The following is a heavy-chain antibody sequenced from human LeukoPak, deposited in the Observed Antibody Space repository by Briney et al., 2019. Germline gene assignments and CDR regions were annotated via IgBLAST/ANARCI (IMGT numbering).Heavy chain of an antibody. CDR1: GFTFSSYA. J-gene: IGHJ4*02. CDR3: ARNLKAPMVRGVIADY. V-gene: IGHV3-23*01. CDR2: ISGSGGST. D-gene: IGHD3-10*01. Sequence: GGSLRLSCAASGFTFSSYAMSWVRQAPGKGLEWVSAISGSGGSTYYADSVKGRFTISRDNSKNTLYLQMNSLRAEDTAVYYCARNLKAPMVRGVIADYWGQGTLVTVSS.